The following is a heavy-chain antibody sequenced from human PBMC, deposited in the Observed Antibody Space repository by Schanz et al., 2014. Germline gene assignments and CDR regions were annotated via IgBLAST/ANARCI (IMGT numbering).Heavy chain of an antibody. CDR2: VCYDGSKK. CDR1: GFTFSSYA. J-gene: IGHJ4*02. CDR3: ARGLGNYYDSKSYYYFDY. V-gene: IGHV3-33*08. Sequence: QVQLVESGGGVVQPGRSLRLSCAASGFTFSSYAMRWVRQAPGKGLEWVAVVCYDGSKKYYADSVKGRFTTSRDNSKNTMYLQMNSLRDEDTAVYYCARGLGNYYDSKSYYYFDYWGQGTLVTVSS. D-gene: IGHD3-10*01.